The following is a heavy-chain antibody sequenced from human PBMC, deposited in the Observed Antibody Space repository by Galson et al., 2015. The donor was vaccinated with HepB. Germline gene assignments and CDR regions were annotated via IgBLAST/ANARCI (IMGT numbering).Heavy chain of an antibody. CDR1: GFTFSSYS. CDR3: AREEGYCSSINCPYYYYGLDV. V-gene: IGHV3-48*04. CDR2: ITSSSGTI. D-gene: IGHD2-2*01. Sequence: SLRLSCAASGFTFSSYSMNWVRQAPGKGLEWVSHITSSSGTIYYADSVKGRFTISRDSAKNSLYLQMNSLRAEDTAVYYCAREEGYCSSINCPYYYYGLDVWGQGTTVTVSS. J-gene: IGHJ6*02.